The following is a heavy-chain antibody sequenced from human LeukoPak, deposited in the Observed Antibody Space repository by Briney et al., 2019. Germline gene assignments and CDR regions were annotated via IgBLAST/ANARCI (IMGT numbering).Heavy chain of an antibody. CDR3: ARHGQSSDY. D-gene: IGHD3/OR15-3a*01. Sequence: NPSETLSLTCTVSGGSVGSGSYHCDWIRQTAGKGLEWIGRIHTSGSTKYSPSLKSRLTILIDTSSNQVSLNLSSVTAADTAIYYCARHGQSSDYWGPGTVVTVSS. CDR1: GGSVGSGSYH. J-gene: IGHJ4*02. V-gene: IGHV4-61*02. CDR2: IHTSGST.